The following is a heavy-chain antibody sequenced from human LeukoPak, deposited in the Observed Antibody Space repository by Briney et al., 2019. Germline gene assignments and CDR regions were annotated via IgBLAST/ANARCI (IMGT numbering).Heavy chain of an antibody. CDR3: ARDRGYSYGSFDY. V-gene: IGHV3-21*01. D-gene: IGHD5-18*01. Sequence: GGSLRLSCAASGFTFSSYAMSWVRQAPGKGLEWVSSISSSSSYIYYADSVKGRFTISRDNAKNSLYLQMNSLRAEDTAVYYCARDRGYSYGSFDYWGQGTLVTVSS. CDR1: GFTFSSYA. CDR2: ISSSSSYI. J-gene: IGHJ4*02.